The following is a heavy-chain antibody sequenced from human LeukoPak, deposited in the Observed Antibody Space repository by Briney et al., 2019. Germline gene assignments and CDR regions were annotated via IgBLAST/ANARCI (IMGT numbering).Heavy chain of an antibody. D-gene: IGHD2-2*01. Sequence: SETLSLTCAVYGGSFSGYYWGWIRQPPGKGLEWIGSIYYSGSTYYNPSLKSRVTISVDTSKNQFSLKLSSVTAADTAVYYCARHSRMGVPAATIDPWGQGTLVTVSS. CDR1: GGSFSGYY. CDR2: IYYSGST. J-gene: IGHJ5*02. CDR3: ARHSRMGVPAATIDP. V-gene: IGHV4-39*01.